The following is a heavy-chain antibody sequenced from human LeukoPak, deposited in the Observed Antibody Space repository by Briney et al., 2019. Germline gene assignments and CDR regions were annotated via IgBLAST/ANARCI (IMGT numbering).Heavy chain of an antibody. CDR2: ISFDGNNK. V-gene: IGHV3-30*18. J-gene: IGHJ5*02. D-gene: IGHD3-22*01. CDR1: GFTFSSYA. CDR3: AKDARVTYYYDIPWFDP. Sequence: GGSLRLSCAASGFTFSSYAMHWVRQAPGKGLEWVAVISFDGNNKYYADSVKGRFTISRDNSKNTLYLQMNSLRAEDTAVYYCAKDARVTYYYDIPWFDPWGQGTLVTVSS.